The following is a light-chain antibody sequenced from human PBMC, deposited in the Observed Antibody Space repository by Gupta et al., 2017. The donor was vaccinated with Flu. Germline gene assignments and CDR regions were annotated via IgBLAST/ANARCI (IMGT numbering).Light chain of an antibody. Sequence: TSSDVGSYNLVSWYQQHPGKAPKLMSYEVSKRPSGVSNRFSGSKSGNTASLTSAGLQAGDEADYYCCSYAGSSNWVFGGGTKLTVL. CDR1: SSDVGSYNL. CDR2: EVS. CDR3: CSYAGSSNWV. V-gene: IGLV2-23*02. J-gene: IGLJ3*02.